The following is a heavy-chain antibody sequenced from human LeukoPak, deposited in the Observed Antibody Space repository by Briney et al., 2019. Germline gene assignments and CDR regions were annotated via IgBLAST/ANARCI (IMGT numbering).Heavy chain of an antibody. CDR2: INHNGNVN. CDR1: GFTFSSYW. V-gene: IGHV3-7*03. D-gene: IGHD3-16*01. CDR3: ARGGGLDV. Sequence: GGSLRLSCAASGFTFSSYWMNWARQALGKGLEWVASINHNGNVNYYVDSVKGRFTISRDNAKNSLYLQMSNLRVEDTAVYFCARGGGLDVWGQGATVTVSS. J-gene: IGHJ6*02.